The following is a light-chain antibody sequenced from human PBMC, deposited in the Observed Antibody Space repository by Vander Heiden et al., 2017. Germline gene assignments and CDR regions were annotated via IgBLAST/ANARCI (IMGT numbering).Light chain of an antibody. Sequence: AIQLTQSPYSLSSSVGDRVTITCRASQGISSALAWFQQKPGKAPKLLIYDASSLETGVPSRFSGSGSGTDFTLTISSLQPEDFATYYCQQFKSYPITFGQGTRLEIK. V-gene: IGKV1-13*02. CDR2: DAS. CDR1: QGISSA. CDR3: QQFKSYPIT. J-gene: IGKJ5*01.